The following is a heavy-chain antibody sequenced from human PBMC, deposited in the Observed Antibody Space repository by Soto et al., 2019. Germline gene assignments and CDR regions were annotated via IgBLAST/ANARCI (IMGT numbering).Heavy chain of an antibody. V-gene: IGHV3-30*18. Sequence: GGSLRLSCAASGFTFSDYGIHWVRQAPGKGLEWVAVISYEGSKTYYADSVKGRFTISRDNSKNTLYLQMASLRPEDKAVYYCAKDHWAAYSGYAIRNDLDVWGQGTTVTVSS. CDR1: GFTFSDYG. CDR3: AKDHWAAYSGYAIRNDLDV. CDR2: ISYEGSKT. D-gene: IGHD5-12*01. J-gene: IGHJ6*02.